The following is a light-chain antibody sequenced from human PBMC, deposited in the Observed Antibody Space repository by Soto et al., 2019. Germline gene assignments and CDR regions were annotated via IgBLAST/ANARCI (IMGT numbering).Light chain of an antibody. Sequence: QLVLTQPASVSGSPGQSITISCTGTSSDVGSYNLVSWYQHHPGKAPKVIIYEDTKRPSGVSNRFSGSKSGNTASLTISGLQAEDEADYYCCSYTDSSTFIFGGGTKLTVL. CDR3: CSYTDSSTFI. CDR2: EDT. V-gene: IGLV2-23*02. J-gene: IGLJ2*01. CDR1: SSDVGSYNL.